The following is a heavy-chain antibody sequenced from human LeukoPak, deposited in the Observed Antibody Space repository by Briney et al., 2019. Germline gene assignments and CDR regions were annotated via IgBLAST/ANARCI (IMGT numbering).Heavy chain of an antibody. V-gene: IGHV1-18*01. J-gene: IGHJ4*02. D-gene: IGHD6-6*01. CDR1: GYDFINYG. CDR2: RSIYNGNT. Sequence: GASVKVSCKASGYDFINYGISWVRQAPGQGLEWMGWRSIYNGNTDYKLQGRVTMTTDTSTSTAYMEVRSLRSADTAVYYCARGGPFPSGSSSREYYLDYWGQGTLVTVSS. CDR3: ARGGPFPSGSSSREYYLDY.